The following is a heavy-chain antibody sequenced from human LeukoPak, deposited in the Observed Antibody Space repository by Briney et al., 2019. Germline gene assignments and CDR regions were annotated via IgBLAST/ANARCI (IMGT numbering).Heavy chain of an antibody. D-gene: IGHD5-24*01. Sequence: ASVKVSCKASGYTFTNYYMHWVRQAPGQGLEWMGGIIPIFGTANYAQKFQGRVTITADESTSTAYMELSSLRSEDTAVYYCARETVEMADYWGQGTLVTVSS. J-gene: IGHJ4*02. CDR2: IIPIFGTA. CDR1: GYTFTNYY. V-gene: IGHV1-69*13. CDR3: ARETVEMADY.